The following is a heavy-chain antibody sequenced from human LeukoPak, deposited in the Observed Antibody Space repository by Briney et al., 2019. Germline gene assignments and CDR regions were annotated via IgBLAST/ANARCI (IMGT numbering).Heavy chain of an antibody. V-gene: IGHV3-23*01. CDR1: GFTFSSYA. CDR2: ISGSGGST. J-gene: IGHJ6*02. CDR3: ANGGYSSGWNYYYGMDV. D-gene: IGHD6-19*01. Sequence: GGSLRLSCAASGFTFSSYAMSWVRQAPGKGLEWVSAISGSGGSTYYADSVKGRFTISRDNSKNTLYLQMNSLRAEDTAVYYCANGGYSSGWNYYYGMDVWGQGTTVTVSS.